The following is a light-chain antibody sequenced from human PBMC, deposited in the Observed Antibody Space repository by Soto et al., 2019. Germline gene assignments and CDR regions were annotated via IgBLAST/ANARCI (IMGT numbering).Light chain of an antibody. V-gene: IGKV3-11*01. CDR1: QSINTY. Sequence: EVLLTQSPATLSSSPGESVTLSCRASQSINTYLSSYQQKPAQAPRLLIYDASYRAAGIPSRFSGSGSGTDFTLTISSLEPADFGIYHCQQRSNWPLTFGGGTKVEI. J-gene: IGKJ4*01. CDR3: QQRSNWPLT. CDR2: DAS.